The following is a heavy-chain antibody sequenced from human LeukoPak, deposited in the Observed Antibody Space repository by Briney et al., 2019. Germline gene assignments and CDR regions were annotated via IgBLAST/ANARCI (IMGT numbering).Heavy chain of an antibody. D-gene: IGHD3-22*01. CDR2: IYWDGDR. CDR1: GFSVSTSGVG. V-gene: IGHV2-5*02. J-gene: IGHJ3*02. Sequence: SGPTLVNPTQTLMLTFTFSGFSVSTSGVGVGWIRQPPGKALEWLALIYWDGDRRYSPSLRSRLTITKGASKNQVDLTMTNMDPVDTATYYCVHRRPDNSRYWTHGTFDIWGRGTMVTVSS. CDR3: VHRRPDNSRYWTHGTFDI.